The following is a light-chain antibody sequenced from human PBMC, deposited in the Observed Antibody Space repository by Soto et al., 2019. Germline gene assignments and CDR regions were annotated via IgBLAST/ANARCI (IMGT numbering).Light chain of an antibody. CDR1: QSISTE. CDR3: QQGHNWPLT. CDR2: SAS. V-gene: IGKV3-15*01. Sequence: EIVMTQSPATLSVSPGERATLSCSASQSISTEVAWYQQKPGQPPRLLIYSASTRATGVPARFTGSGSGSELTLTIRVLQSEDFAVYCYQQGHNWPLTFCQGARLEI. J-gene: IGKJ2*01.